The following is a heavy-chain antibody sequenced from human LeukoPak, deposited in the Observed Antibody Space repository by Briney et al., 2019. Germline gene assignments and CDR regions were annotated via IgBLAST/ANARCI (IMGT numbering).Heavy chain of an antibody. D-gene: IGHD1-1*01. CDR2: ISSSSSYI. Sequence: PGGSLRLSCAASGFTFSSYSMNWVRQAPGKGLEWVSSISSSSSYIYYADSVKGRFTISRDNAKNSLYLQMNSLRAEDTAVYYCARGGGEIWNDNYWGQGTLVTV. V-gene: IGHV3-21*01. J-gene: IGHJ4*02. CDR1: GFTFSSYS. CDR3: ARGGGEIWNDNY.